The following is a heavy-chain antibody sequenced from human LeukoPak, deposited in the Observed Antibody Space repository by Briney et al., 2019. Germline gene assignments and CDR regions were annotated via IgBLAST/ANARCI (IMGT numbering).Heavy chain of an antibody. CDR3: AREICGGDCYSGWFDP. D-gene: IGHD2-21*02. Sequence: GGSLRLSCAASGFTFSSYEMNWVRQAPGKGLEWVSYIISSGSTIYYADSVKGRFTISRDNAKNSLYLQMNSLRAEDTAAYYCAREICGGDCYSGWFDPWGQGTLVTVSS. J-gene: IGHJ5*02. CDR1: GFTFSSYE. V-gene: IGHV3-48*03. CDR2: IISSGSTI.